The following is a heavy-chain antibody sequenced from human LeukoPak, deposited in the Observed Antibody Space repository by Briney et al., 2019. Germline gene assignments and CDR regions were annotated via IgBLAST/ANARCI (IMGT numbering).Heavy chain of an antibody. CDR2: ISGSGGST. CDR1: GFTFSSYA. D-gene: IGHD3-9*01. V-gene: IGHV3-23*01. CDR3: TKEPPYDILTSAIDY. Sequence: GGSLRLSCAASGFTFSSYAMSWVRQAPGKGLEWVSDISGSGGSTYYADSVKGRFTISRDNSKNTLYLQMNSLRAEDTAVYFFTKEPPYDILTSAIDYWGQGTLVTVSS. J-gene: IGHJ4*02.